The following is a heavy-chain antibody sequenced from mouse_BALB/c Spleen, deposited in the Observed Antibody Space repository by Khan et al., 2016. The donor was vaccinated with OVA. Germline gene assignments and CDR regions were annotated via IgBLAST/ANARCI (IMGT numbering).Heavy chain of an antibody. CDR2: IWSDGST. D-gene: IGHD2-4*01. CDR1: GFSLTSYG. V-gene: IGHV2-6*02. Sequence: QVQLKESGPGLVAPSQSLSITCTVSGFSLTSYGVHWVRQPPGKGLEWLVVIWSDGSTNYNSVLKSRLSISKDNSKSQVFLKMNSLQTDDTAIYYCARWFDDYSSLYAMDYWGQGTSVTVSS. J-gene: IGHJ4*01. CDR3: ARWFDDYSSLYAMDY.